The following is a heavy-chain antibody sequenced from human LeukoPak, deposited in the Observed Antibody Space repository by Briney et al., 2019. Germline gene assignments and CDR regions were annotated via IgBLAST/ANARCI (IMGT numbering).Heavy chain of an antibody. CDR1: GYTFTSYW. J-gene: IGHJ4*02. D-gene: IGHD5-24*01. Sequence: PGESLKISCKGFGYTFTSYWIVWVRQMPGKGLEWMGIIYPGDFDTRYNPSFQGHVNISADKAISTAYLQWSSPKASDTAMYYCARQRDGYIFNYWGQGTLVTVSS. CDR2: IYPGDFDT. CDR3: ARQRDGYIFNY. V-gene: IGHV5-51*01.